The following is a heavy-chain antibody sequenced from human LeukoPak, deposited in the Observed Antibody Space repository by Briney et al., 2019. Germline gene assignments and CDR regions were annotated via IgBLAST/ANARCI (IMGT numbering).Heavy chain of an antibody. CDR2: ISYDGSNK. V-gene: IGHV3-30*14. Sequence: GGSLRLSCAASGFTFSGYPIHWVRQAPGRGLEWVAVISYDGSNKYYADSVKGRFTISRDNSKNTLYLQMNSLRAEDTAVYYCARVSGDSDAFEIWGQGTMVTVSS. J-gene: IGHJ3*02. CDR3: ARVSGDSDAFEI. D-gene: IGHD4-17*01. CDR1: GFTFSGYP.